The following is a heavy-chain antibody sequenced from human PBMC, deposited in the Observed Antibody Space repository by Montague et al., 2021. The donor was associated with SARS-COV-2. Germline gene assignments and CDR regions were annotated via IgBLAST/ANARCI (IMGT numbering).Heavy chain of an antibody. CDR2: IYYSGTT. J-gene: IGHJ4*02. Sequence: SETLSLTCSVSSGSIIGSGYYWGWIRQPPGKELEWIGNIYYSGTTYYNPSLQSRGTISVDTSKNHLSLRLSSVTAADTAVYFCARGMIRGVTTPFDYWGQGSQVTVSS. CDR3: ARGMIRGVTTPFDY. CDR1: SGSIIGSGYY. D-gene: IGHD3-10*01. V-gene: IGHV4-39*02.